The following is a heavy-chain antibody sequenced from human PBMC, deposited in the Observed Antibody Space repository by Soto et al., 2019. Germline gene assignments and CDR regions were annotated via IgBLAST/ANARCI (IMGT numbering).Heavy chain of an antibody. Sequence: QVQLQQWGAGLLKPSETLSLSCAVYGGYFNDNYYTWFRQPPGKGLEWIGEISRSGTTKYIPSLKRRASISFDTSKTQVSLKVTSVTAADTAVYYCATSLWCGTQVELWGQGALVTVSS. D-gene: IGHD3-10*01. CDR3: ATSLWCGTQVEL. CDR2: ISRSGTT. V-gene: IGHV4-34*01. J-gene: IGHJ5*02. CDR1: GGYFNDNY.